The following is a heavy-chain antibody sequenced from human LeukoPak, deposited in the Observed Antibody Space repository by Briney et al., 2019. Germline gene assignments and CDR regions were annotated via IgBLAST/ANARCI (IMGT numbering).Heavy chain of an antibody. CDR2: IKQDGSEK. D-gene: IGHD6-25*01. CDR1: GFTFSSYW. CDR3: ARGGYYYYYGMDV. V-gene: IGHV3-7*03. Sequence: PGGSLRLSCAASGFTFSSYWMSWVRQAPGKELEWVANIKQDGSEKYYVDSVKGRFTISRDNAKNSLYLQMNSLRAEDTAVYYCARGGYYYYYGMDVWGQGTTVIVSS. J-gene: IGHJ6*02.